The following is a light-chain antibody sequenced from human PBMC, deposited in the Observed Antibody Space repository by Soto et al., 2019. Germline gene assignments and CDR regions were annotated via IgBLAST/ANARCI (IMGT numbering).Light chain of an antibody. CDR1: SYDVGAYNY. V-gene: IGLV2-14*01. Sequence: QSALTQPASVSGSPGQSITISCTGTSYDVGAYNYVSWYQQHPGKAPKLMISEVSNRPSGISNRFSGSKSGNTASLTISGLQAEDEADYYCNSYTSASTWVFGGGTKLTFL. CDR3: NSYTSASTWV. CDR2: EVS. J-gene: IGLJ3*02.